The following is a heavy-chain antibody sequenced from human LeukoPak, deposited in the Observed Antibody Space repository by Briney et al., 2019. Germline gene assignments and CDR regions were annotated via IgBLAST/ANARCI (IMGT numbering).Heavy chain of an antibody. D-gene: IGHD1-26*01. V-gene: IGHV6-1*01. Sequence: SQTLSLTCAISGDSVSSNSAAWNWIRQSPSKGLEWLGRTYYRSKWYNDYAVSVKSRIAINPDTSKNQFSLQLNSVTPEDTAVFYCARGSRMGGTDRWFDPWGQGTLVTVSS. CDR2: TYYRSKWYN. J-gene: IGHJ5*02. CDR3: ARGSRMGGTDRWFDP. CDR1: GDSVSSNSAA.